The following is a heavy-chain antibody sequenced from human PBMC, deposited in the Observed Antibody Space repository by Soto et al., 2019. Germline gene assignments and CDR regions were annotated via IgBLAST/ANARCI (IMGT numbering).Heavy chain of an antibody. CDR3: ATLRADCSGGSCYSYYFDY. CDR1: GYSFISYW. J-gene: IGHJ4*02. V-gene: IGHV5-51*01. D-gene: IGHD2-15*01. Sequence: GESLKISCKGSGYSFISYWIGWVRQMSGKGLEWMAIIYPDDSDTRYSPSFQGQVTVSADKSISTVYLQWTSLKASDTAMYYCATLRADCSGGSCYSYYFDYWGQGTLVTVS. CDR2: IYPDDSDT.